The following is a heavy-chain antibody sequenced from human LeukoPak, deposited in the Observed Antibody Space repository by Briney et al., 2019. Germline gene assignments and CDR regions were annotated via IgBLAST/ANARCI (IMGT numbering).Heavy chain of an antibody. CDR2: ISSDGSTT. J-gene: IGHJ4*02. V-gene: IGHV3-74*01. CDR3: AKGGDGVYFDY. D-gene: IGHD2-8*01. Sequence: GGSLRLSCAASGFTFVSYWMHWVRQAPGKGLVWVSRISSDGSTTSYADSVKGRFTISRDNAKNTLYLQMNSLRAEDTAVYYWAKGGDGVYFDYWGQGTLVTVSS. CDR1: GFTFVSYW.